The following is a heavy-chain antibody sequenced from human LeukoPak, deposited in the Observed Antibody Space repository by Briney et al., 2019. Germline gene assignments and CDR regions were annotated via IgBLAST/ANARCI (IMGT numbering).Heavy chain of an antibody. D-gene: IGHD2-8*01. CDR2: INPNSGGT. CDR3: ARVDVLMVYARLDY. Sequence: GASVKVSCKASGYTFTGYYMHWVRQAPGQGLEWMGWINPNSGGTNYAQKFQGRVTMTRDTSISTAYMELSRLGSDDTAVYYCARVDVLMVYARLDYWGQGTLVTVSS. V-gene: IGHV1-2*02. J-gene: IGHJ4*02. CDR1: GYTFTGYY.